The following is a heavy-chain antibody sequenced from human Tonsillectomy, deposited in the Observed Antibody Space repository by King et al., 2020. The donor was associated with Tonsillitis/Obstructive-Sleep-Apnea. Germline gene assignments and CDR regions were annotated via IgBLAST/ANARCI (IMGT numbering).Heavy chain of an antibody. Sequence: VQLVESGGGVVRPGGSLRLSCAASGFTFDDYGMSWVRQAPGKGLEWFSGINWNVGSTGYADSVKVRFTISRDNAKNSLYLQMNSLRAEDTALYYCARDKGYCSSTSCYAYFDYWGQGTLVTVSS. CDR3: ARDKGYCSSTSCYAYFDY. CDR2: INWNVGST. CDR1: GFTFDDYG. J-gene: IGHJ4*02. V-gene: IGHV3-20*04. D-gene: IGHD2-2*01.